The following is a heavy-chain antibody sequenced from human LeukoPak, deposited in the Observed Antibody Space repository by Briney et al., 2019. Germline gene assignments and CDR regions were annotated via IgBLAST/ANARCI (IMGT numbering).Heavy chain of an antibody. Sequence: SETLSLTCAVYGGSFSGYYWSWIRQPPGKGPEWIGEINHSGSTNYNPSLKSRVTISVDTSKNQFSLKLSSVTAADTAVYYCAPLSYDSSGYYYYFDYWGQGTLVTVSS. J-gene: IGHJ4*02. CDR2: INHSGST. V-gene: IGHV4-34*01. CDR1: GGSFSGYY. D-gene: IGHD3-22*01. CDR3: APLSYDSSGYYYYFDY.